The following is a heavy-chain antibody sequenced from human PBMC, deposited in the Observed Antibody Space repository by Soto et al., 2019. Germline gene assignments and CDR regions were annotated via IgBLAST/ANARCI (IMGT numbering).Heavy chain of an antibody. CDR1: GFTFSSYA. J-gene: IGHJ4*02. CDR2: ISGSGGST. D-gene: IGHD5-12*01. V-gene: IGHV3-23*01. CDR3: AKEERATIDFDY. Sequence: EVQLLESGGGLVQPGGSLRLSCTASGFTFSSYAMSWVRQAPGKGLEWVSAISGSGGSTYYADSVKGRFTISRDNSKHTLYLQMNSLRAEDTAVYYWAKEERATIDFDYWGQGSLVTVSS.